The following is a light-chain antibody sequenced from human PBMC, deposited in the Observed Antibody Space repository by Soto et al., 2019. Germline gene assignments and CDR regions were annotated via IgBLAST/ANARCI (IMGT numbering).Light chain of an antibody. Sequence: DIQMTQSPSSLSASVGDRVTITCRASQSISNYLNWYQQKPGKAPKLLILVASTLPSGVPSRFSGSGSGTDFTLTISGLQPDDFATYYCQQSYSTPLTFGGGTKVDIK. CDR2: VAS. CDR3: QQSYSTPLT. V-gene: IGKV1-39*01. CDR1: QSISNY. J-gene: IGKJ4*01.